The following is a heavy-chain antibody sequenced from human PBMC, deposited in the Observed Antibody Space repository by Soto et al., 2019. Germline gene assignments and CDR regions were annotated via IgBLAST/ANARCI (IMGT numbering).Heavy chain of an antibody. CDR2: IYSGGST. CDR3: ARASSRWGSDAAH. CDR1: GFSVSGTY. D-gene: IGHD7-27*01. J-gene: IGHJ4*02. V-gene: IGHV3-53*01. Sequence: EVQVVESGGGLIQPGGSLRLSCAAPGFSVSGTYMGWVRQAPGKGLEWVSAIYSGGSTHYADSVKGRFTISRDNSKNTLYLQMNSLRAEETAVYYCARASSRWGSDAAHWGQGTLVTVSS.